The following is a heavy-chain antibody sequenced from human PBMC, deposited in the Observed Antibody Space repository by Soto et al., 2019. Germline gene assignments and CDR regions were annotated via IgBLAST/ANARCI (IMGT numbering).Heavy chain of an antibody. CDR1: GFTFSSHW. J-gene: IGHJ3*02. Sequence: EVQLVESGGGLVQPGGSLRLSCAASGFTFSSHWMYWVRQAPVKGLVWVSRIDSHGSSTSDADSVKGRFTISRDNAKNTLFLPMNSLRAEDTAVYYCAVDHYFDSRGYEGRDVFDIWGQGTMVTVSS. V-gene: IGHV3-74*01. CDR2: IDSHGSST. CDR3: AVDHYFDSRGYEGRDVFDI. D-gene: IGHD3-22*01.